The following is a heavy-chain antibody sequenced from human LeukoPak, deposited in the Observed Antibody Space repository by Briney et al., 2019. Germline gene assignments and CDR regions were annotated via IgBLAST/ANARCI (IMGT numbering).Heavy chain of an antibody. CDR1: GYTFTSYD. Sequence: ASVKVSCKASGYTFTSYDINWVRQATGQRLEWMGWINAGNGNTKYSQKFQGRVTITRDTSASTAYMELSSLRSEDTAVYYCARIVSGYYYFDYWGQGTLVTVSS. CDR2: INAGNGNT. D-gene: IGHD3-22*01. V-gene: IGHV1-3*01. CDR3: ARIVSGYYYFDY. J-gene: IGHJ4*02.